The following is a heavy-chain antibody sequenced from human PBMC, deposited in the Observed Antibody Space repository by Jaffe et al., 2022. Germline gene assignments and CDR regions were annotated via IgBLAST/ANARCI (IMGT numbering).Heavy chain of an antibody. Sequence: QVQLVESGGGVVQPGGSLRLSCAASGFTFSSYGMHWVRQAPGKGLEWVAFIRYDGSNKYYADSVKGRFTISRDNSKNTLYLQMNSLRAEDTAVYYCAKDLIITYGSGSYYNVGSLDPWGQGTLVTVSS. CDR3: AKDLIITYGSGSYYNVGSLDP. CDR2: IRYDGSNK. J-gene: IGHJ5*02. V-gene: IGHV3-30*02. D-gene: IGHD3-10*01. CDR1: GFTFSSYG.